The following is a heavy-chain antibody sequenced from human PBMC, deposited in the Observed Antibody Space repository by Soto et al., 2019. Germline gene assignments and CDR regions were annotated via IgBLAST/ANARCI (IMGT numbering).Heavy chain of an antibody. J-gene: IGHJ6*02. CDR3: AKGEGGSSSSPWYSGMNV. CDR2: INSDGSST. Sequence: TGGSLRLSCAASGFTFRSYWMQWVRQAPGKGLVWVSWINSDGSSTSYADSVKGRFTISRDNSKNTLYLQVNSLRAEDTAVYYCAKGEGGSSSSPWYSGMNVWGQGTTVTVSS. D-gene: IGHD6-6*01. CDR1: GFTFRSYW. V-gene: IGHV3-74*01.